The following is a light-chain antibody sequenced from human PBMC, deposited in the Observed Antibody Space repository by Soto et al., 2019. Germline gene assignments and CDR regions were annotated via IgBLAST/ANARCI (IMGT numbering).Light chain of an antibody. CDR1: QGISND. J-gene: IGKJ3*01. CDR2: AAS. CDR3: QKYNSVPFT. V-gene: IGKV1-27*01. Sequence: DIEMTQSPSSLSVSVGDRVTLTCRASQGISNDLAWYQQKPGKVPKLLIYAASTLHSGVPTRFSASGSGTYFTLTISSLQSEDVAIYYCQKYNSVPFTFGSGTKVEIK.